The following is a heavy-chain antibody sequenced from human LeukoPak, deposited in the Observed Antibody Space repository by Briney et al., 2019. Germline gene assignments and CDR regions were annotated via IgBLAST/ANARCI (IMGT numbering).Heavy chain of an antibody. CDR3: ARVVMVVTPDGEFDY. D-gene: IGHD4-23*01. Sequence: GGSPRLSCTASGFTFSSYSMNWVRQAPGKGLEWVSYISSISSTIYYADSVKGRFTISRDNSKNTLYLQMNSLRAEDTAVYYCARVVMVVTPDGEFDYWGQGTLVTVSS. J-gene: IGHJ4*02. CDR2: ISSISSTI. V-gene: IGHV3-48*01. CDR1: GFTFSSYS.